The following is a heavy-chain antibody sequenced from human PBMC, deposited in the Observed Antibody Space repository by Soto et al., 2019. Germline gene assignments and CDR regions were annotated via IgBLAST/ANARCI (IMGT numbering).Heavy chain of an antibody. V-gene: IGHV4-28*01. CDR1: GYSISSSNW. Sequence: QVQLQESGPGLVKPSDTLSLTCAVSGYSISSSNWWGWIRQPPGKGLEWIGYIYYSGTTYYNPSLMSPVTVPIDTSKNQFALKLTSVTAVDTAVYYCERREIQGPIDYWGQGTLVTVSS. CDR3: ERREIQGPIDY. J-gene: IGHJ4*02. CDR2: IYYSGTT. D-gene: IGHD1-26*01.